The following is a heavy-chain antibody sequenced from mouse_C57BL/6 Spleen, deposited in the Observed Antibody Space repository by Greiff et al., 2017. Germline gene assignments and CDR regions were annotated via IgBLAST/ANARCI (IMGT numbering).Heavy chain of an antibody. D-gene: IGHD2-4*01. CDR1: GFSLTRYG. CDR3: AKKKIPLYDYAGEGFAY. J-gene: IGHJ3*01. V-gene: IGHV2-5*01. Sequence: QVQLKQSGPGLVQPSQSLSITCTVSGFSLTRYGVHLVRQSPGTGLAWLGVIWRGGSTDYNAAFMSRLIITKDNSKSQVFFKMKSLQADDTAIYYCAKKKIPLYDYAGEGFAYWGQGTLVTVSA. CDR2: IWRGGST.